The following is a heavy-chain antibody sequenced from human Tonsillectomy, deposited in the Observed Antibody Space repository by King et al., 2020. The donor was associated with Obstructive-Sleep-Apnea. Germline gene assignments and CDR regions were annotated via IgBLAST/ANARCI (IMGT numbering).Heavy chain of an antibody. D-gene: IGHD1-26*01. CDR3: AREARTGGSYPG. Sequence: VQLVESGGGLVQPGGSLRLSCAASGFTFSSYAMHWVRQAPGKGLEYGSAISGNGGSTYYSNSVKGRFTISRDNSKNTLYLQMGSLRTEDMAVYYCAREARTGGSYPGWGQGTLVTVSS. CDR2: ISGNGGST. CDR1: GFTFSSYA. J-gene: IGHJ4*02. V-gene: IGHV3-64*01.